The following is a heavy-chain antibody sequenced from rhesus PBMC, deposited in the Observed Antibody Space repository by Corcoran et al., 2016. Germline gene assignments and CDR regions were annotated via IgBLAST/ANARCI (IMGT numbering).Heavy chain of an antibody. Sequence: QVQLVQSGAEVKKPGSSVKVSCKASGYTFTDYYMHWVRQAPRKGLEWMGWINPYNGNTNYPQKLQGIGTMTRDTSTSTAYMELSSLRSEDTAVYYCARGYCSSTYCSLSAFDFWGQGLRVTVSS. V-gene: IGHV1S2*01. CDR2: INPYNGNT. J-gene: IGHJ3*01. CDR1: GYTFTDYY. D-gene: IGHD2-15*01. CDR3: ARGYCSSTYCSLSAFDF.